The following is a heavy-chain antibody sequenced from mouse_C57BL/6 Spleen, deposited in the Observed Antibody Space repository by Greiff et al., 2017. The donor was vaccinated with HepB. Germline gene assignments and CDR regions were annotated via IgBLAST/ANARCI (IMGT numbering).Heavy chain of an antibody. D-gene: IGHD4-1*01. V-gene: IGHV5-4*01. CDR2: ISDGGSYT. CDR3: ARELTGYYDAMDY. J-gene: IGHJ4*01. CDR1: GFTFSSYA. Sequence: DVKLVESGGGLVKPGGSLKLSCAASGFTFSSYAMSWVRQTPEKRLEWVATISDGGSYTYYPDNVKGRFTISRDNAKNNLYLQMSHLKSEDTAMYYCARELTGYYDAMDYWGQGTSVTVSS.